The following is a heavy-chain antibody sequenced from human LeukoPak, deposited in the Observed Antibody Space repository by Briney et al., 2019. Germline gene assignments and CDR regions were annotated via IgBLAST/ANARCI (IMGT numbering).Heavy chain of an antibody. CDR2: ISSSGSTI. CDR3: ARDEQQRLVGYFDY. J-gene: IGHJ4*02. V-gene: IGHV3-48*03. CDR1: GFTFSSYE. Sequence: PGGSLRLSCAASGFTFSSYEMNWVRQGPGKGLEWVSYISSSGSTIYYADSVKGRFTISRDNAKNSLYLQMNSLRAEDTAVYYCARDEQQRLVGYFDYWGQGTLVTVSS. D-gene: IGHD6-13*01.